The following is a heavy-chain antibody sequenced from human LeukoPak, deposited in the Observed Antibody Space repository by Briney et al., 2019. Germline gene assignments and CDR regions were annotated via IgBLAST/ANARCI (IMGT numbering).Heavy chain of an antibody. Sequence: ASVKVSCKASGYTFTGYYMHWVRQAPGQGLEWMGWMNPNSGNTGYAQKFQGRVTITRNTSISTAYMELSSLRSEDTAVYYCARRFSSGWYDRFDYWGQGTLVTVSS. CDR3: ARRFSSGWYDRFDY. D-gene: IGHD6-19*01. CDR2: MNPNSGNT. V-gene: IGHV1-8*03. J-gene: IGHJ4*02. CDR1: GYTFTGYY.